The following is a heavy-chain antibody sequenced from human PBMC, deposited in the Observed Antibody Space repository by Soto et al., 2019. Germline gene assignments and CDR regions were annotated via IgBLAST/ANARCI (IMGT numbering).Heavy chain of an antibody. CDR2: IYYSGST. D-gene: IGHD3-3*01. V-gene: IGHV4-59*01. CDR1: GGSISSYY. CDR3: ARGHLRFLEWLGLFDY. Sequence: QVQLQESGPGLVKPSETLSLTCTVSGGSISSYYWSWIRQPPGKGLEWIGYIYYSGSTNYNPSLKSLVTISVDTSKNQFSLKLSSVTAADTAVYYCARGHLRFLEWLGLFDYWGQGTLVTVSS. J-gene: IGHJ4*02.